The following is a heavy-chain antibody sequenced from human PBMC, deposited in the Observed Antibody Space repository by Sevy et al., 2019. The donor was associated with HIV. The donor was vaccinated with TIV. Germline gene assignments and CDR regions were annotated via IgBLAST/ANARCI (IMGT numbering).Heavy chain of an antibody. CDR2: ISSSSSYI. Sequence: GGSLRLSCAASGFTFSSYSMNWVRQAPGKGLEWVSSISSSSSYIYYADSVKGRFTISRDNAKNSLYLQMNSLRAEDTAVYYCARGEIVVPAAKPIFCGQGTLVTVSS. CDR1: GFTFSSYS. CDR3: ARGEIVVPAAKPIF. J-gene: IGHJ4*02. V-gene: IGHV3-21*01. D-gene: IGHD2-2*02.